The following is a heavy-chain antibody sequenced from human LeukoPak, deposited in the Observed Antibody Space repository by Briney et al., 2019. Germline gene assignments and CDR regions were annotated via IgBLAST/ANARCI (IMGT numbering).Heavy chain of an antibody. Sequence: GSLRLSFAASGFTFNGSPMHWVRQASGKGLEWVGRIRSKANGYATAYAASVRGRFTISRDDSKNTAYLQMNSLKTEDTAVYYCTSWGGIAVGYYMDVWGKGTTVTVSS. CDR2: IRSKANGYAT. V-gene: IGHV3-73*01. CDR3: TSWGGIAVGYYMDV. D-gene: IGHD6-19*01. J-gene: IGHJ6*03. CDR1: GFTFNGSP.